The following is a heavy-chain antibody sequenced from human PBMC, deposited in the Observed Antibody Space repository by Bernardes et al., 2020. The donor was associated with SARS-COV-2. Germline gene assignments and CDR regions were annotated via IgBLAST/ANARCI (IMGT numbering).Heavy chain of an antibody. J-gene: IGHJ4*02. V-gene: IGHV1-18*01. D-gene: IGHD2-2*01. CDR2: ISAYNGNT. CDR3: ARVLCSSTSCLFDY. CDR1: GYTFSSYG. Sequence: VEAGCKASGYTFSSYGIIWVRQAPGQGLEWMGWISAYNGNTNYAQKLQGRVTMTTDTSTSTAYMELRSLRSDDTAVYYCARVLCSSTSCLFDYWGQGTLVTVSS.